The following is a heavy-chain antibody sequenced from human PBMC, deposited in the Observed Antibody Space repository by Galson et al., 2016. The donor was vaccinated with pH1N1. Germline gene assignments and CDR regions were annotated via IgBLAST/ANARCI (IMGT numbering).Heavy chain of an antibody. Sequence: SLRLSCAASGFAFSSYDMHWVRHAPGKGLEWVAAIWYDGSNEYYGDSVKGRLTISRDNSKSTLYLQMNSLRDEATAVYYCARPFYGGQYWGAAFNIWGQGTMVTVSS. CDR3: ARPFYGGQYWGAAFNI. CDR1: GFAFSSYD. D-gene: IGHD4-23*01. CDR2: IWYDGSNE. V-gene: IGHV3-33*01. J-gene: IGHJ3*02.